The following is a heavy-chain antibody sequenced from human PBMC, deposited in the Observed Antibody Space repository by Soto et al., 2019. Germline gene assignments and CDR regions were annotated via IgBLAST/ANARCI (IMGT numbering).Heavy chain of an antibody. Sequence: PGGSLRLSCAASGFTFSIYVMTWVRQAPGKGLEWVSAVSGSAGSIYYADSVEGRFSISRDNSKSTLYLQMNSLGVDDTAIYYCAKVVGTARNDFDVWGQGTMVTVSS. CDR2: VSGSAGSI. CDR1: GFTFSIYV. V-gene: IGHV3-23*01. D-gene: IGHD6-6*01. CDR3: AKVVGTARNDFDV. J-gene: IGHJ3*01.